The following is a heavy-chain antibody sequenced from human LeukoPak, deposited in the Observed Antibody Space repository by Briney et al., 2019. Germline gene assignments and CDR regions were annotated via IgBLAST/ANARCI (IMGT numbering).Heavy chain of an antibody. D-gene: IGHD3-22*01. V-gene: IGHV1-46*01. CDR3: ARDLGGYSVVYYLDY. CDR1: GYTFTTYY. Sequence: VASVKVSCKASGYTFTTYYMHWVRQAPGQGLEWMVIINPGGGSTRYAQKFQGRVTMTRDTSTSTVYMDLSTLRSEDTAVYYCARDLGGYSVVYYLDYWGQGTLVTVSS. CDR2: INPGGGST. J-gene: IGHJ4*02.